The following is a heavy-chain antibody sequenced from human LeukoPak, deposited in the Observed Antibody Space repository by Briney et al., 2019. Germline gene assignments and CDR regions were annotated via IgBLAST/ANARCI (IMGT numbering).Heavy chain of an antibody. D-gene: IGHD4-17*01. Sequence: GGSLRLSCAASGFTFSSYAMHWVRQAPGKGLEWVAVISYDGSNKYYADSVKGRFTISRDNSKSTLYLQMNSLRAEDTAVYYCARDRASGYGDPGEVLDYWGQGTLVTVSS. J-gene: IGHJ4*02. V-gene: IGHV3-30*04. CDR3: ARDRASGYGDPGEVLDY. CDR1: GFTFSSYA. CDR2: ISYDGSNK.